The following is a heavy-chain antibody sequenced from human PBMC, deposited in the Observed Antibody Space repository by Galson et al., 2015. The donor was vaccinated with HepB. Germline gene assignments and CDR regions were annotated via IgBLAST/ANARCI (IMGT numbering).Heavy chain of an antibody. CDR3: AKESSGYYYFDS. J-gene: IGHJ4*02. Sequence: GFTFTRPSMAWVRQAPGKGLEWVSTLGASGVNKLSADSVKGRFTISRDDSENTLYLQVDSLRAADTAVYFCAKESSGYYYFDSWGQGTLVTVSS. V-gene: IGHV3-23*01. CDR2: LGASGVNK. CDR1: GFTFTRPS. D-gene: IGHD6-19*01.